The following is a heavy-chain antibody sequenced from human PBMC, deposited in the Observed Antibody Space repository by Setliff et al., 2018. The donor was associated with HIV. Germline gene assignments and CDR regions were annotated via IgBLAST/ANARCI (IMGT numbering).Heavy chain of an antibody. CDR1: GFSFSDSW. CDR2: INSDGSST. Sequence: GGSLRLSCAASGFSFSDSWMTWVRQAPGKGLVWVSRINSDGSSTSYADSVKGRFTISRDNAKNTLYLQMNSLRAEDTAVYYCARGTRYCSGGSCSLGYWGQGTLVTVLL. J-gene: IGHJ4*02. D-gene: IGHD2-15*01. CDR3: ARGTRYCSGGSCSLGY. V-gene: IGHV3-74*01.